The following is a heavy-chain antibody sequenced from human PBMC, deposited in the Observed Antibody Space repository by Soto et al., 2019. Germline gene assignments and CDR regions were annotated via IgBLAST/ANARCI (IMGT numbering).Heavy chain of an antibody. V-gene: IGHV4-30-2*01. CDR3: ARGPIPATPHVHGIDF. Sequence: QLQLQESGSGLLKPSQTLSLTCTVSGGSISSGGYSWSWIRQPPGKALEWIGYIYHGGITYYNPSLQSRVTISVDTANNQFPLRMTSVTAADTAVYYCARGPIPATPHVHGIDFWGQGTLVTVSS. CDR2: IYHGGIT. J-gene: IGHJ4*02. D-gene: IGHD2-2*02. CDR1: GGSISSGGYS.